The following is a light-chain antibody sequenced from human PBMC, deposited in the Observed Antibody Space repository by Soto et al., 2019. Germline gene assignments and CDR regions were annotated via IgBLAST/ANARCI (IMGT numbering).Light chain of an antibody. Sequence: DIQMTQSPSTLPGSVGGSVTITSRASQSISSWLAWYQQKPGKAPKILIYKASSLESGVPSRFRGSGSGTEFTLTISSLQPDDFETYYCQQYNSYSRTFGQGTKVDIK. CDR3: QQYNSYSRT. CDR2: KAS. J-gene: IGKJ1*01. V-gene: IGKV1-5*03. CDR1: QSISSW.